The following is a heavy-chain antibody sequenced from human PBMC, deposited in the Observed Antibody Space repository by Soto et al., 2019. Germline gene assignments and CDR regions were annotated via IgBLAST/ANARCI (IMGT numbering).Heavy chain of an antibody. D-gene: IGHD2-21*02. CDR1: GFTFSSDA. Sequence: EVQLLESGGGLVQPGGSLRLSCAASGFTFSSDAMSWVRQAPGRGLEWVSAISGSGGTTYYGDSVRGRFTVFRDNSRDTLYLQKNSLRADDTALYYCSRNCGGDCYTTFDYWGQGTLVTVSS. J-gene: IGHJ4*02. CDR2: ISGSGGTT. CDR3: SRNCGGDCYTTFDY. V-gene: IGHV3-23*01.